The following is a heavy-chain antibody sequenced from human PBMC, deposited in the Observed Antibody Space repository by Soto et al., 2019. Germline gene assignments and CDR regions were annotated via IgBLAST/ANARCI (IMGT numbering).Heavy chain of an antibody. J-gene: IGHJ4*02. CDR3: ARDPGDCGGSCYLVY. Sequence: ASVEVSSKAPGDTFTSRAISWVRHAHGKGLEWMGWISAYNGNTNYAQKLQGRVTMTTDTSTSTAYMELSSLRSEDTAVYYCARDPGDCGGSCYLVYWGQGTLVTVSS. CDR2: ISAYNGNT. CDR1: GDTFTSRA. D-gene: IGHD2-15*01. V-gene: IGHV1-18*01.